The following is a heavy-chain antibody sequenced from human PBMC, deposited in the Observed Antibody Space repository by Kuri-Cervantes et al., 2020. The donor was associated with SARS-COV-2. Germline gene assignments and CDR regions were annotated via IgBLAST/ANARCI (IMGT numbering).Heavy chain of an antibody. V-gene: IGHV3-23*01. CDR3: ARERSDYYDSRPDY. Sequence: GESLKILCAASGFTFSSYAMSWVRLAPGAGLEWVSAISGSGGSTYYSDSVKDRFTISRDNAKNSLYLQMNSLRAEDTAVYYCARERSDYYDSRPDYWGQGTLVTVSS. J-gene: IGHJ4*02. CDR1: GFTFSSYA. CDR2: ISGSGGST. D-gene: IGHD3-22*01.